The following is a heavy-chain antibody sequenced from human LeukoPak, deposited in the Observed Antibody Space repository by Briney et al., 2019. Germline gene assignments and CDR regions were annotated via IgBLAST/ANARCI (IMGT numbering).Heavy chain of an antibody. CDR1: GFTFSSYW. CDR2: TQQDGSEK. Sequence: PGGSLRLSCAASGFTFSSYWMSWVRQAPGKGLEWVASTQQDGSEKYYVDSVRGRFTISRDNTKNSLYLQMNSLRAEDTAMYYCARDSARHFDYWGQGTLVTVSS. CDR3: ARDSARHFDY. V-gene: IGHV3-7*01. D-gene: IGHD6-25*01. J-gene: IGHJ4*02.